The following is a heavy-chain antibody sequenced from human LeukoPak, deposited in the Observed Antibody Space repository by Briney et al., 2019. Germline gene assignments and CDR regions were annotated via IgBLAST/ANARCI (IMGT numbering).Heavy chain of an antibody. CDR3: AKGGGLLWLGGSPRWFDP. D-gene: IGHD3-10*01. CDR2: VSGGGGTST. Sequence: GGYLRLSCAASGFTFSTSAMSWVRQAPGKGLEYVSTVSGGGGTSTYYTDSVAGRFIISRDDPKNTLYLQMSSLRVEDTAVYYCAKGGGLLWLGGSPRWFDPWGQGTLVTVSS. J-gene: IGHJ5*02. V-gene: IGHV3-23*01. CDR1: GFTFSTSA.